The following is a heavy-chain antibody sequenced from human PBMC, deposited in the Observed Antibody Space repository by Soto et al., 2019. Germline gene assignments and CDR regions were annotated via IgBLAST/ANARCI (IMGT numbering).Heavy chain of an antibody. D-gene: IGHD5-18*01. Sequence: EVQLLESGGGLVQPGGSLRLSCAGSGFTFSSYGMSWVRQAPGKGLEWVSVISNSGDRTYYADSVKGRFTVSRDNSKNTLYLQMNSLRADDPAVYYCATTGCGRGFSYVSCFDYWGQGTLVTVSS. CDR1: GFTFSSYG. V-gene: IGHV3-23*01. CDR3: ATTGCGRGFSYVSCFDY. J-gene: IGHJ4*02. CDR2: ISNSGDRT.